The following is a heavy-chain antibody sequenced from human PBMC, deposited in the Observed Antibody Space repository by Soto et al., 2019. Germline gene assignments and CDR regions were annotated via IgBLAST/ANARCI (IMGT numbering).Heavy chain of an antibody. V-gene: IGHV3-30*03. CDR1: GFTFSSYG. D-gene: IGHD3-10*01. CDR2: ISYDGSNK. CDR3: APWFGAFDY. Sequence: QVQLVESGGGVVQPGRSLRLSCAASGFTFSSYGMHWVRQAPGKGLEWVAVISYDGSNKYYADPVKGRFTISRDNSKNPLYLQMNSLRAEDTAVYYCAPWFGAFDYWGQGTLVTVSS. J-gene: IGHJ4*02.